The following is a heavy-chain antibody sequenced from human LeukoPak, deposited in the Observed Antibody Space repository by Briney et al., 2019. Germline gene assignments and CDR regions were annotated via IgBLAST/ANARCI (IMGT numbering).Heavy chain of an antibody. Sequence: SETLSLTCTVSGGSISSYYWSWIRQPPGKGLEWIGYIYYSGSTNYNPSLKSRVTISVDTSKNQFSLKLSSVTAADTAVHYCARVGATPEEYWGQGTLVTVSS. J-gene: IGHJ4*02. CDR1: GGSISSYY. V-gene: IGHV4-59*01. D-gene: IGHD1-26*01. CDR2: IYYSGST. CDR3: ARVGATPEEY.